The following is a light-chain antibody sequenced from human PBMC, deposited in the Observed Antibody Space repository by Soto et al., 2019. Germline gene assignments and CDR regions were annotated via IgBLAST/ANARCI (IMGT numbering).Light chain of an antibody. CDR1: SSDVGGYNF. Sequence: QSALTQPRSVSGSPGQSVTISCTGTSSDVGGYNFVSWYQQHPGKAHKLMIYDVSKRPSGVPDRFSGSKSGNTASLTISGLQAEDEADYYCCSHAGSYTWVFGTGTKLTVL. CDR2: DVS. CDR3: CSHAGSYTWV. J-gene: IGLJ1*01. V-gene: IGLV2-11*01.